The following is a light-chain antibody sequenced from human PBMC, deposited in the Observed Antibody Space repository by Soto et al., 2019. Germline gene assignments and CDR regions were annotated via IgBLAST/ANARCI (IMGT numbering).Light chain of an antibody. CDR3: SSYTSSRNVV. J-gene: IGLJ2*01. V-gene: IGLV2-14*01. CDR2: DVS. CDR1: SSDVGGYNY. Sequence: QSVLTQPASVSGSPGQSITISCTGTSSDVGGYNYVSWYQQHPGTAPKLMIYDVSNRPSGVSNRFSGSKSDNTASLTISGLQAEDEADYYCSSYTSSRNVVFGGGTKLTVL.